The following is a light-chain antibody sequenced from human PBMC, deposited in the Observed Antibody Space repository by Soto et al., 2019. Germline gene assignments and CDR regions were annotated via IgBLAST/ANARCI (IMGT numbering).Light chain of an antibody. J-gene: IGKJ2*01. CDR1: QNVNSN. Sequence: EIVMTQSPATLSVSPGERATLSCRASQNVNSNLAWYQQKPGQAPRLLIYGASTRDTGVPARFSGSGCGTEFTLTISSLQPGDFAIYYCQHLNNWPSYTLGQGTKVDIK. CDR2: GAS. V-gene: IGKV3-15*01. CDR3: QHLNNWPSYT.